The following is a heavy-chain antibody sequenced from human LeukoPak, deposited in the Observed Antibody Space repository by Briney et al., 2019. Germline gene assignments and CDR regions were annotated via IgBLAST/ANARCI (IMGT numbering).Heavy chain of an antibody. V-gene: IGHV1-8*01. CDR2: MNPNSGNT. J-gene: IGHJ4*02. CDR3: ARGPPPQYCSGGSCYAAY. CDR1: GYTFTSYD. Sequence: GASVKVSCKASGYTFTSYDINWVRQATGQGLEWMGWMNPNSGNTGYAQKFQGRVTMTRKTSISTAYMELSSLRSEDTAVYYCARGPPPQYCSGGSCYAAYWGQGTLVTVSS. D-gene: IGHD2-15*01.